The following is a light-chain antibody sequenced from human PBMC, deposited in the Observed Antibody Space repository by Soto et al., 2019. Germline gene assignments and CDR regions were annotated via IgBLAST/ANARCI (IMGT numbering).Light chain of an antibody. CDR2: GAS. CDR1: QSVSSN. J-gene: IGKJ2*01. CDR3: QHYNNWPPYT. Sequence: EIVMTQSPATLSVSPGEIATLSCRASQSVSSNLAWYPQTPGQAPRLLLYGASTRASGIPARFSGSGSGTEFTLTISSLQSEDCAVYYCQHYNNWPPYTFGQGTKLEIK. V-gene: IGKV3-15*01.